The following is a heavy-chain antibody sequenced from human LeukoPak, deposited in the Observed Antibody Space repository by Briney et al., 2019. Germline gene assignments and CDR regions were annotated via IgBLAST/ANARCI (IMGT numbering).Heavy chain of an antibody. CDR3: AKDRTARGIIRIFDH. J-gene: IGHJ4*02. CDR1: GFCFGNYA. Sequence: GGSLRLSCAACGFCFGNYAMNEVSQAPGRGLEWVAVITGSGATTYYADSVKGRFTVSRDNSKNTLYVQMNRLRAEDTAVYYCAKDRTARGIIRIFDHWGQGTLVTVSS. V-gene: IGHV3-23*01. CDR2: ITGSGATT. D-gene: IGHD3-10*01.